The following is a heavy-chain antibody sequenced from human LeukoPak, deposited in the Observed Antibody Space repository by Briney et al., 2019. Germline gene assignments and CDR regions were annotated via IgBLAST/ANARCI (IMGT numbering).Heavy chain of an antibody. CDR3: ASATLRCSGGSCYEMDV. CDR1: GGTFSSYT. Sequence: ASVKVSCKASGGTFSSYTISWVRQAPGQGLEWMGGIIPLFGTPDYAQKFQDRLTITADKSTSTAYMELSSLRPEDTAVYYCASATLRCSGGSCYEMDVWGKGTTVTVSS. CDR2: IIPLFGTP. V-gene: IGHV1-69*06. D-gene: IGHD2-15*01. J-gene: IGHJ6*04.